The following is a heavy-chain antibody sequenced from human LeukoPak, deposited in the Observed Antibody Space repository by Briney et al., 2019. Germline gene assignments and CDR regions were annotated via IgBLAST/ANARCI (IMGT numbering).Heavy chain of an antibody. CDR2: IYPGDSDT. CDR3: ARGEVGYSYGTKNYYYYYGMDV. D-gene: IGHD5-18*01. CDR1: GYSFTSYW. Sequence: GESLKISCKGFGYSFTSYWIGWVRQMPGKGLEWMGIIYPGDSDTRYSPSFQGQVTISADKSISTAYLQWSSLKASDTAMYYCARGEVGYSYGTKNYYYYYGMDVWGQGTTVTVSS. V-gene: IGHV5-51*01. J-gene: IGHJ6*02.